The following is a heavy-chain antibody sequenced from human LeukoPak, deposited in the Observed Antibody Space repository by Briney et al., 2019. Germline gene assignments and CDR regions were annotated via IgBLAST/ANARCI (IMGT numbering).Heavy chain of an antibody. CDR1: EFMFSKYD. V-gene: IGHV3-30*18. Sequence: PGGSLRLSCVASEFMFSKYDIHWVRQAPGKGLEWVAVISYDGRNVYYEDSVKGRFTISRDNSKNTVYLQMSSLRTEDTAVYYCAKGATTMSTADAFVLWGQGAMVTVSS. J-gene: IGHJ3*01. CDR2: ISYDGRNV. CDR3: AKGATTMSTADAFVL. D-gene: IGHD4-17*01.